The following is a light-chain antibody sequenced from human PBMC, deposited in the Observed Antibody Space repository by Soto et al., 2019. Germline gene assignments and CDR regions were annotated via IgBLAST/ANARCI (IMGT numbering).Light chain of an antibody. V-gene: IGKV1-8*01. CDR1: QGISSY. J-gene: IGKJ2*01. CDR2: AAS. Sequence: AIRMTQSPSSLSASTGDRVTITCRASQGISSYLAWYQQKQGKAPKLLIYAASTLQSGVPSRFSGSGSGTDFTLTISCLQSEDFATYYCQQYYSYHLYTFGQGTKLEIK. CDR3: QQYYSYHLYT.